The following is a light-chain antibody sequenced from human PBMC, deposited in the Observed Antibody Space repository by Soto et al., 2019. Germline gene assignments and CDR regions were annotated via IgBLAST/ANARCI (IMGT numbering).Light chain of an antibody. V-gene: IGLV2-14*01. CDR1: SSGIRDYNY. Sequence: QSVLTQPASVSGSPGQSITISCTGTSSGIRDYNYVPWYQQLPGNAPKLIMYEVSNRPSGISNRFSGSKSGNTASLTISGLQAEDEADYYCSSKSPDFFGTGTKVTVL. J-gene: IGLJ1*01. CDR2: EVS. CDR3: SSKSPDF.